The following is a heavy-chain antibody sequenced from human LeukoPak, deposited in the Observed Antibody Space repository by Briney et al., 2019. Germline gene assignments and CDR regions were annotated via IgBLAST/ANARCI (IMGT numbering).Heavy chain of an antibody. Sequence: SQTLSLTCTVSGGSISSDGYYWSWIRQPPGKGPEWIGHIQHTGGTHYNSSLKSRVTISADRSKNQFSLKLNSVTAADTAVYYCARGGYYGSGVDAFDIWGQGTMVTVSS. CDR1: GGSISSDGYY. D-gene: IGHD3-10*01. CDR2: IQHTGGT. J-gene: IGHJ3*02. V-gene: IGHV4-30-2*01. CDR3: ARGGYYGSGVDAFDI.